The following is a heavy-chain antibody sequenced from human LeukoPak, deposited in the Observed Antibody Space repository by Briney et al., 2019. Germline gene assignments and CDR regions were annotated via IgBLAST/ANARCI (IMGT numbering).Heavy chain of an antibody. V-gene: IGHV3-11*05. CDR2: ISSSSSYT. D-gene: IGHD1-20*01. CDR3: ARGNSITGTTPLDYFDY. CDR1: GFTFSDYY. Sequence: PGGSLRLPCAASGFTFSDYYMSWIRQAPGKGLEWVSYISSSSSYTNYADSVKGRFTISRDNAKNSLYLQMNSLRAEDTAVYYCARGNSITGTTPLDYFDYWGQGTLVTVSS. J-gene: IGHJ4*02.